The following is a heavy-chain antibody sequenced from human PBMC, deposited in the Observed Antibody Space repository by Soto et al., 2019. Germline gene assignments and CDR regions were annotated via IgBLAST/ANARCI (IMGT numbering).Heavy chain of an antibody. D-gene: IGHD2-8*01. CDR2: IYYTGIT. J-gene: IGHJ4*02. V-gene: IGHV4-39*01. Sequence: QLHESGPRQVKSSETLSLTCTVSGDSLRSSYHYWGWIRQSPGKGLEWIGSIYYTGITYYNPSLRSRVSISVDMATNEISLRLRAERVADTAVDSCVRGEMYAGDFTPNFDRWGKGALVTVSS. CDR1: GDSLRSSYHY. CDR3: VRGEMYAGDFTPNFDR.